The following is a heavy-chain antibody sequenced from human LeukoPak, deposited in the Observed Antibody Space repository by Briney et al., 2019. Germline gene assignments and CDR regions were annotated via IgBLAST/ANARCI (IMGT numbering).Heavy chain of an antibody. CDR3: AREYYDYVWGSYRHGAFGP. CDR2: ISTTSSSI. D-gene: IGHD3-16*02. Sequence: GGSLRLSCAASGFTFRTYSMIWVRQAPGKGLEWVSSISTTSSSIYDADSVKGRFTISRDNAKNSLYLQMNSLRAEDTAVYYCAREYYDYVWGSYRHGAFGPWGQGTLVTVSS. CDR1: GFTFRTYS. J-gene: IGHJ5*02. V-gene: IGHV3-21*01.